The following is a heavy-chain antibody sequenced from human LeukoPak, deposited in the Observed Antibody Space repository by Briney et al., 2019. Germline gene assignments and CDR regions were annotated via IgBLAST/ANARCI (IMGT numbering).Heavy chain of an antibody. CDR2: ISGSGGST. CDR1: GFTFGSYA. Sequence: AGGSLRLSCAASGFTFGSYAMSWVRQAPGKGLEWVSAISGSGGSTYYADSVKGLFTISRDNSKNTLYLQMNSLRAEDTAVYYCAKGQFLEWLLSWFDPWGQGTLVTVSS. J-gene: IGHJ5*02. CDR3: AKGQFLEWLLSWFDP. D-gene: IGHD3-3*01. V-gene: IGHV3-23*01.